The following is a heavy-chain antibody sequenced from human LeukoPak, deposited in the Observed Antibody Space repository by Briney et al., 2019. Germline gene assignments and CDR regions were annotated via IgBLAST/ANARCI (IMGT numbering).Heavy chain of an antibody. CDR2: ISYSGST. J-gene: IGHJ5*02. CDR3: ARHSVVDMTYFHGYPRRFDP. V-gene: IGHV4-39*01. CDR1: GSSITTSNYY. D-gene: IGHD5-12*01. Sequence: SETLSLTCTVSGSSITTSNYYWAWIRQPPGEGLVWIGTISYSGSTYYNPSLKSRVTISVDTSKSQLSLNLKSVAAADMAVYYCARHSVVDMTYFHGYPRRFDPWGHGTLVTVSS.